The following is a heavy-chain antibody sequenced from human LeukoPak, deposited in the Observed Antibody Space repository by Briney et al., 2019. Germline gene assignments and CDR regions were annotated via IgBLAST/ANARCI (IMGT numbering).Heavy chain of an antibody. CDR3: AKERHWGYSYGYFDY. CDR1: GFTFSSYG. Sequence: GRSLRLSCAASGFTFSSYGMHWVRQAPGKGLEWVAVISYDGGNKYYADSVKGRFTISRDNSKNTLYLQMNSLRAEDTAVYYCAKERHWGYSYGYFDYWGQGTLVTVSS. J-gene: IGHJ4*02. V-gene: IGHV3-30*18. D-gene: IGHD5-18*01. CDR2: ISYDGGNK.